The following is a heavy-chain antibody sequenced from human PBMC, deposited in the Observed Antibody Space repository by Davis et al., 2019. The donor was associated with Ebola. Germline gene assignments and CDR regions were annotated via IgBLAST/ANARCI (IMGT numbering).Heavy chain of an antibody. D-gene: IGHD5-18*01. V-gene: IGHV5-51*01. CDR1: GCDFTKYR. CDR3: ARVLYSYGYLAP. CDR2: IYPCDSDT. J-gene: IGHJ5*02. Sequence: GASLKISCKCSGCDFTKYRNAWVRQMPGKGLEWLGIIYPCDSDTRYNPSFQGQVTISADKSISTAYLQWSSLKASDTAMYYCARVLYSYGYLAPWGQRTLVTVSS.